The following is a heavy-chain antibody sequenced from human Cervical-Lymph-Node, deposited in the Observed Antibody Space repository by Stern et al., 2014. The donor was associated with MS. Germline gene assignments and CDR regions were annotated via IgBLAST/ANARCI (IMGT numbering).Heavy chain of an antibody. D-gene: IGHD3-9*01. CDR3: ATTGDWFSS. CDR2: ISSSGST. Sequence: QVQLQESGPGPVKPSQTLSLTCAVSGASISTAGYYWSWIRQHPGKCLEWIGYISSSGSTYYIPSLKSRLTISTDTSKNQFSLRLGSVSVADTAVYYCATTGDWFSSWGQGTLVTVSS. CDR1: GASISTAGYY. J-gene: IGHJ4*02. V-gene: IGHV4-31*11.